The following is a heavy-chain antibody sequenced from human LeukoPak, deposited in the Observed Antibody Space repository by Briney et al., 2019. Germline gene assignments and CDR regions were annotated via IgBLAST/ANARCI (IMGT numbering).Heavy chain of an antibody. CDR1: GGSFSGYY. J-gene: IGHJ5*02. CDR3: ARGGVWFDP. CDR2: INHSGST. Sequence: SETLSLTCAVYGGSFSGYYWSWIRQPPGKGLGWIGEINHSGSTNYNPSLKSRVTISVDTSKNQFSLKLSSVTAADTAVYYCARGGVWFDPWGQGTLVTVSS. V-gene: IGHV4-34*01.